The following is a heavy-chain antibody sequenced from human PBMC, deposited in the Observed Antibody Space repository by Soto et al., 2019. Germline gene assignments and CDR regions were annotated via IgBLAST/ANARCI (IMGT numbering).Heavy chain of an antibody. Sequence: VASVKVSCKASGYTFTSYYMHWVRQAPGQGLEWMGIINPSGGSTSYAQKFQGRVTMTRDTSTSTVYMELSSLRSEDTAVYYCARDHGYSTSLPYYYYYYMDVWGKGTTVTVSS. J-gene: IGHJ6*03. CDR1: GYTFTSYY. D-gene: IGHD2-2*01. CDR2: INPSGGST. CDR3: ARDHGYSTSLPYYYYYYMDV. V-gene: IGHV1-46*03.